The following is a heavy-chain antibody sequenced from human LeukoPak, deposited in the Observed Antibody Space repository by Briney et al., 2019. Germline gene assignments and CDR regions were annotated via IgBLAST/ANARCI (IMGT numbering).Heavy chain of an antibody. J-gene: IGHJ4*02. CDR2: IWYDGSRT. CDR3: ARDSTSDTLGY. V-gene: IGHV3-33*01. D-gene: IGHD2-2*02. CDR1: GFTFSSHG. Sequence: GGSLRLSCAASGFTFSSHGMQWVRQAPGKGLEWVALIWYDGSRTNYVDSVMGRFTISRDSSKNTLYLQMDNLRVEDTAVYYCARDSTSDTLGYWGQGTLVTVSS.